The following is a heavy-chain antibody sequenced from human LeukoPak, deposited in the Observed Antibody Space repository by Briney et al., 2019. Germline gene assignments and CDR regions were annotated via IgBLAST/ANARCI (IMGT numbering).Heavy chain of an antibody. CDR1: GGTFSSYA. V-gene: IGHV1-69*13. J-gene: IGHJ4*02. Sequence: SVKVSCTASGGTFSSYAISWVRQAPGQGLEWMGGIIPIFGTANSAQKFQGRVTITAEESPSTAYMELSSLRSEDTALYYRARGYYLGSGSYPPPYWGQGTLVTVSS. CDR2: IIPIFGTA. CDR3: ARGYYLGSGSYPPPY. D-gene: IGHD3-10*01.